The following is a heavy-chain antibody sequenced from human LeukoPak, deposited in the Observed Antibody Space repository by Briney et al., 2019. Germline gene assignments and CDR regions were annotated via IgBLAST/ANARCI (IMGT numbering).Heavy chain of an antibody. D-gene: IGHD3-22*01. Sequence: SVKVSCTASGGTFSSYAFSWVRQAPGQGLEWMGGIIPIVGTTNYAQMFQGRVTITADESTSTAYMEMSSLRSEDTAVYYCARGGYYYDSSGYSHLPDYWGQGTLVTVSA. V-gene: IGHV1-69*13. CDR3: ARGGYYYDSSGYSHLPDY. CDR2: IIPIVGTT. J-gene: IGHJ4*02. CDR1: GGTFSSYA.